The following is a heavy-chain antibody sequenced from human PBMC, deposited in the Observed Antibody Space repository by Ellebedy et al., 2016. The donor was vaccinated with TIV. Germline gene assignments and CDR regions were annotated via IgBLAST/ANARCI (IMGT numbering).Heavy chain of an antibody. V-gene: IGHV4-59*02. Sequence: SETLSLTCNVSGGSVSSAYWNWIRRPPGKGLEWIGFVFHTGTTNYSPSLKSRVTISVDTSKNQFSLKLSSVTAADTAVYYCARASRDGPFDYWGQGTLVTVSS. CDR3: ARASRDGPFDY. J-gene: IGHJ4*02. D-gene: IGHD5-24*01. CDR2: VFHTGTT. CDR1: GGSVSSAY.